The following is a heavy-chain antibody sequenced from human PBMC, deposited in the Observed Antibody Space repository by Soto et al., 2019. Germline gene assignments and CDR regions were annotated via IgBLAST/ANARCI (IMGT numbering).Heavy chain of an antibody. J-gene: IGHJ3*02. D-gene: IGHD6-6*01. CDR2: IYYSGST. CDR3: ARTEYSSSSGAFDI. Sequence: SETLSLTCTVSGCSISSSSYYWGWLRQPPGKGLEWIGSIYYSGSTYYNPSLKSRVTISVDTSKNQFSLKLSSVTAADTAVYYCARTEYSSSSGAFDIWGQGTMVTVSS. V-gene: IGHV4-39*01. CDR1: GCSISSSSYY.